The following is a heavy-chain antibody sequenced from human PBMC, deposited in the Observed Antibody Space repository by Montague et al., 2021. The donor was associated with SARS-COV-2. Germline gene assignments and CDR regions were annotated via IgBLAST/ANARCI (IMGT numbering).Heavy chain of an antibody. J-gene: IGHJ4*02. Sequence: SLSLSCAASGFTFSHSAMHWVRQAPGKGLEWVAVIWHDGTKKFHANSVKGRFIISRDNSQNLLHLQMNSVRGDDTALYYCAKSKAAAGMASAFDVLGQGTLVTVSS. CDR3: AKSKAAAGMASAFDV. D-gene: IGHD6-25*01. CDR1: GFTFSHSA. V-gene: IGHV3-33*06. CDR2: IWHDGTKK.